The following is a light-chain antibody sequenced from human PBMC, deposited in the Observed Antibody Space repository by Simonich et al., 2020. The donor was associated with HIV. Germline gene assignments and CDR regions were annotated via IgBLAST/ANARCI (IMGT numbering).Light chain of an antibody. Sequence: DIVMTQSPDSLAVSLGERATINCKSSQSVLYSSNNKNYLAWYQQKPGQPPKLLIYRASTRESGVPDRFSGTGSGTDFTLSISSLQAEDVAVYYCQQYYDTPYTFGQGTKLEIK. V-gene: IGKV4-1*01. J-gene: IGKJ2*01. CDR2: RAS. CDR1: QSVLYSSNNKNY. CDR3: QQYYDTPYT.